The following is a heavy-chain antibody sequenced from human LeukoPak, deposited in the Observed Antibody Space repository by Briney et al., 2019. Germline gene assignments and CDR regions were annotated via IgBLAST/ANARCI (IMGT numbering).Heavy chain of an antibody. CDR3: AKRGVVIRVILVGFHKEAYYFDS. Sequence: GGSLRLSCAVSRITISNYGMSWVRQAPGQGLEWVAGISGSGGGTNYADSVRGRFTISRDNSKNTLYLQMNSLGAEDTAVYFCAKRGVVIRVILVGFHKEAYYFDSWGQGALVTVSS. V-gene: IGHV3-23*01. CDR2: ISGSGGGT. J-gene: IGHJ4*02. CDR1: RITISNYG. D-gene: IGHD3-22*01.